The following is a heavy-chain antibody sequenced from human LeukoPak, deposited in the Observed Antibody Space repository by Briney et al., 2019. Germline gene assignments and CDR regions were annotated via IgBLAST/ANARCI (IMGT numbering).Heavy chain of an antibody. J-gene: IGHJ6*03. CDR1: GGSISSGSYY. CDR3: ARDLYSSGWYGEKYYYYMDV. D-gene: IGHD6-19*01. CDR2: IYTSGST. V-gene: IGHV4-61*02. Sequence: SETLSLTCTVSGGSISSGSYYWSWIRQPAVKGLEWIGRIYTSGSTNYNPSLKSRVTISVDTSKNQFSLKLSSVTAADTAVYYCARDLYSSGWYGEKYYYYMDVWGKGTTVTVSS.